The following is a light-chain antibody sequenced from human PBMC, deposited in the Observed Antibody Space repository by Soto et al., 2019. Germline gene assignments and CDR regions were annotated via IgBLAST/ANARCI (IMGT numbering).Light chain of an antibody. CDR2: EVT. J-gene: IGLJ3*02. CDR3: SSFTRSNSWV. CDR1: SSDVGAYNY. Sequence: QSALTQPASVSGSLGQSITISCTGTSSDVGAYNYVSWFQHHPGKAPKVVIFEVTNRPSGVSNRFSGSKFGNTASLTISGLQAEDEADYYCSSFTRSNSWVFGGGTKLTVL. V-gene: IGLV2-14*01.